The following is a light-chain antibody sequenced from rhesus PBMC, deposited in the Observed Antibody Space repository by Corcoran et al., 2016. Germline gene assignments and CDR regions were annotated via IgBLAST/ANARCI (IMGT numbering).Light chain of an antibody. CDR1: QSVSSN. V-gene: IGKV3-35*01. Sequence: EIVMTQSPATLSLSPGERATLSCRASQSVSSNLAWSQQQPGQAPRLLINDASNRAPGIPDKFSGSGSGTDFTLKISRVEAEDVGVYYCMQALRSPWTFGQGTKVEIK. CDR2: DAS. J-gene: IGKJ1*01. CDR3: MQALRSPWT.